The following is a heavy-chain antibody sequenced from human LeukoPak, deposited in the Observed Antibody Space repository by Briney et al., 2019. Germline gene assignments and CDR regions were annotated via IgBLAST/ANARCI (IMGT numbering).Heavy chain of an antibody. J-gene: IGHJ4*02. Sequence: ASVKVSCKASGGTFSSYAISWVRQAPGQGLEWVGGIIPIFGTANYAQKFQGRVTITPDESTSTAYMELSSLRSEDTAVYYCASPRDTAMVTGFDYWGQGTLVTVSS. D-gene: IGHD5-18*01. CDR2: IIPIFGTA. CDR1: GGTFSSYA. CDR3: ASPRDTAMVTGFDY. V-gene: IGHV1-69*13.